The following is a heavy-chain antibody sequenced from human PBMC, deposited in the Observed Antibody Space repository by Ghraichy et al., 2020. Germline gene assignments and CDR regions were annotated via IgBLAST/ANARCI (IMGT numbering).Heavy chain of an antibody. Sequence: GGSLRLSCAASGFTFSSYGMHWVRQAPGKGLEWVAVIWYDGSNKYYADSVKGRFTISRDNSKNTLYLQMNSLRAEDTAVYYCASPYSSSPDAFDIWGQGTMVTVSS. V-gene: IGHV3-33*01. CDR3: ASPYSSSPDAFDI. CDR2: IWYDGSNK. D-gene: IGHD6-6*01. CDR1: GFTFSSYG. J-gene: IGHJ3*02.